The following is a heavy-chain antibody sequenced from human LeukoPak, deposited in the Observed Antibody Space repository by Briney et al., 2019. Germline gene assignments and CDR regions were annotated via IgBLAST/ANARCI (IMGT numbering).Heavy chain of an antibody. J-gene: IGHJ6*03. Sequence: KPSETLSLTCTVSGGSISSYYWSWIRQPPGKGLECDGYISYSGSTNYNPSLKSRVTISVDTSKNQFSLKLSSVTAADTAVYYCARAPGFYDFWSGPRHYYMDVWGKGTTVTVSS. CDR2: ISYSGST. CDR3: ARAPGFYDFWSGPRHYYMDV. V-gene: IGHV4-59*01. D-gene: IGHD3-3*01. CDR1: GGSISSYY.